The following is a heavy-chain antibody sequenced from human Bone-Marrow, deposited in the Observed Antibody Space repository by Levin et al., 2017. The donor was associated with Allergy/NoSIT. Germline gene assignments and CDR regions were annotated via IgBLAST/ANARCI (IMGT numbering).Heavy chain of an antibody. D-gene: IGHD3-22*01. V-gene: IGHV1-69*04. CDR3: ARAFYYDSSGNYRSAFDL. J-gene: IGHJ3*01. Sequence: SVKVSCKASGGSFSSYPINWVRQAPGQGLEWMGRIIPMPGITNYTQNFQERVTLTADRSTSTAYMELSSLRSEDTAVYYCARAFYYDSSGNYRSAFDLWGQGTRVTVSS. CDR2: IIPMPGIT. CDR1: GGSFSSYP.